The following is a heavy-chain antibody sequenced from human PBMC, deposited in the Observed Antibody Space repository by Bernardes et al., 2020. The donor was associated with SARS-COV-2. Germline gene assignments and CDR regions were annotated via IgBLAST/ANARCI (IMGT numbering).Heavy chain of an antibody. CDR1: GFTFSSYG. CDR3: ARDGPGIAARSFDY. Sequence: GGSLRLSCAASGFTFSSYGMHWVRQAPGKGLEWVAVIWYDGSNKYYADSVKGRFTISRDNSKNTLYLQMNSLRAEDTAVYYCARDGPGIAARSFDYWGQGTLVTVSS. J-gene: IGHJ4*02. V-gene: IGHV3-33*01. CDR2: IWYDGSNK. D-gene: IGHD6-6*01.